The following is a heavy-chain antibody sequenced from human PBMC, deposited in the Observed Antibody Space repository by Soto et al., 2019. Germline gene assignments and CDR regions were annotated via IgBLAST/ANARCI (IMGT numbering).Heavy chain of an antibody. D-gene: IGHD3-22*01. J-gene: IGHJ4*02. Sequence: EVQLVESGGGLVKPRRSLRLSCTASGFTFGDYAMSWFRQAPGKGLEWVGFIRSKAYGGTTEYAASVKGRFTISRDDSKSIAYLQMNSLKTEDTAVYYCTRDRYYYDSSGYYYFDYWGQGTLVTVSS. CDR3: TRDRYYYDSSGYYYFDY. V-gene: IGHV3-49*05. CDR1: GFTFGDYA. CDR2: IRSKAYGGTT.